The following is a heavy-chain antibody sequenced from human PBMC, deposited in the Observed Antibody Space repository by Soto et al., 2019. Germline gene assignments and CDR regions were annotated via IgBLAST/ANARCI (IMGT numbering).Heavy chain of an antibody. CDR3: ARDPQYSGSLSGGGDAFDI. D-gene: IGHD1-26*01. J-gene: IGHJ3*02. CDR1: VYTFTSCC. CDR2: ISVYNGNT. V-gene: IGHV1-18*01. Sequence: APVTVSCKSYVYTFTSCCISWVRHAPGQGLEFIGWISVYNGNTHYAESLQGRVTMTTDTSTSTAYMELRSLTSDDTAMYYCARDPQYSGSLSGGGDAFDIWGQGTMVTVSS.